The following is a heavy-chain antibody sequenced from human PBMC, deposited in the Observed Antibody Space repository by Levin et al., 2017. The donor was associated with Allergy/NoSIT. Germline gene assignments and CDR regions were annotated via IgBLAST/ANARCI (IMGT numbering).Heavy chain of an antibody. V-gene: IGHV1-46*01. D-gene: IGHD3-22*01. CDR3: ARDLLPYYYDSSTLLEGVSFDY. CDR1: GYTFTSYY. J-gene: IGHJ4*02. CDR2: INPSGGST. Sequence: ASVKVSCKASGYTFTSYYMHWVRQAPGQGLEWMGIINPSGGSTSYAQKFQGRVTMTRDTSTSTVYMELSSLRSEDTAVYYCARDLLPYYYDSSTLLEGVSFDYWGQGTLVTVSS.